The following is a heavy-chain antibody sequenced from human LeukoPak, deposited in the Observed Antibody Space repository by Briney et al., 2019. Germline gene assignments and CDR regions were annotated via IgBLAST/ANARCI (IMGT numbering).Heavy chain of an antibody. CDR3: ARETDIPAAANYFDY. CDR1: GYTFTGYY. J-gene: IGHJ4*02. D-gene: IGHD6-13*01. Sequence: ASVKVSCKASGYTFTGYYMHWVRQAPGQGLEWMGWINPNSGGTNYAQKFQGRVTMTRDTSTSTVYMELSSLRSEDTAVYYCARETDIPAAANYFDYWGQGTLVTVSS. CDR2: INPNSGGT. V-gene: IGHV1-2*02.